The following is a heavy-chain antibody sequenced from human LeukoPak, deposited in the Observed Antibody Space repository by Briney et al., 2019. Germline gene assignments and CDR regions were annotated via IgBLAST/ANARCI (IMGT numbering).Heavy chain of an antibody. Sequence: QSEGSLRLSCAASGFTFSSYWMHWVRQAPGKGLVWVSRINSDGSSTSYADSVKGRFTISRDNAKNTLYLQMNSLRAEDTAVYYCARRGTYSSSFDYWGQGTLVTVSS. D-gene: IGHD6-13*01. CDR1: GFTFSSYW. J-gene: IGHJ4*02. CDR2: INSDGSST. CDR3: ARRGTYSSSFDY. V-gene: IGHV3-74*01.